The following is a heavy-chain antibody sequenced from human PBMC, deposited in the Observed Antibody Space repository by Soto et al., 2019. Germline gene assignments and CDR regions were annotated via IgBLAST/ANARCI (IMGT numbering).Heavy chain of an antibody. CDR3: AIGRGSGSYFFDP. CDR2: ISGNGGST. CDR1: GFTFSNFA. J-gene: IGHJ5*02. V-gene: IGHV3-23*01. Sequence: GGSLRLSCAASGFTFSNFAISWVRQAPGKGLEWVSTISGNGGSTYYADSVKGRFTVSRDNSKNTLYLQMNSLRAEDTAVYYCAIGRGSGSYFFDPWGQGTLVTVSS. D-gene: IGHD3-10*01.